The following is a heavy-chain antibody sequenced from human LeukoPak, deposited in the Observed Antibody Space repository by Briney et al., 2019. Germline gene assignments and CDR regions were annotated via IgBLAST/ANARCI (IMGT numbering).Heavy chain of an antibody. J-gene: IGHJ4*02. CDR3: ARGRYDYVWGSYRYTGRYYFDY. Sequence: SETLSLTCAVYGGSFSGYYWSWIRQPPGKGLEWIGEINHSGSTNYNLSLKSRVTISVDTSKNQFSLKLSSVTAADTAVYYCARGRYDYVWGSYRYTGRYYFDYWGQGTLVTVSS. CDR2: INHSGST. D-gene: IGHD3-16*02. V-gene: IGHV4-34*01. CDR1: GGSFSGYY.